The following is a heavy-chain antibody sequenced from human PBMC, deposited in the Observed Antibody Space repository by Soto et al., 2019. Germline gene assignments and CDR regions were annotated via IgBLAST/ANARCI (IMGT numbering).Heavy chain of an antibody. CDR3: ARDSEWPILNFDN. CDR1: DFDFSSYG. CDR2: SSYDGRET. D-gene: IGHD3-3*01. V-gene: IGHV3-30*03. Sequence: GGSLRLSCAASDFDFSSYGIHWVRQAPGKGLEWVAASSYDGRETFYADSAKGRFTVSKEMSKNTAFLQMNALRHEDTAVYFCARDSEWPILNFDNWGQGTPVTVPQ. J-gene: IGHJ4*02.